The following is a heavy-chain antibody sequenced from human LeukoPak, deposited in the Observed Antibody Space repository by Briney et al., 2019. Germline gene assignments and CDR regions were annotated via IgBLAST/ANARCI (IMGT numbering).Heavy chain of an antibody. CDR3: ARAPYSRPSGYFDF. J-gene: IGHJ4*02. CDR1: GASIISSNW. Sequence: SETLSLTCAVSGASIISSNWWSWVRQPPGKGLEWIGEIYDNGSTNYNVSLKSRVTISIDKSKNQFSLKLISVTAADTAVYYCARAPYSRPSGYFDFWGQGTLVTVSS. V-gene: IGHV4-4*02. CDR2: IYDNGST. D-gene: IGHD6-13*01.